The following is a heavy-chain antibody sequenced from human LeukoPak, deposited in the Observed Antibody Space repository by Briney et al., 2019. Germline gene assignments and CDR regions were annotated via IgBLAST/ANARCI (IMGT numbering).Heavy chain of an antibody. CDR1: GYTFTSYY. V-gene: IGHV1-46*01. CDR3: ARSSGWYDGRWY. J-gene: IGHJ4*02. CDR2: INPSGGST. Sequence: ASVKVSCKASGYTFTSYYMHWVRQAPGQGLEWMGIINPSGGSTSYAQKFQGRVTMTRDPSTSTVYMELSSLRSEDTAVYYCARSSGWYDGRWYWGQGTLVTVSS. D-gene: IGHD6-19*01.